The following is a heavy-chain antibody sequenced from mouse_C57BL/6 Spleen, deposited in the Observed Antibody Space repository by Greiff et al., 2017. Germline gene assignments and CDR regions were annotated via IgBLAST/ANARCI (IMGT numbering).Heavy chain of an antibody. CDR1: GFTFSDYY. CDR3: ARWGSSGWFAY. V-gene: IGHV5-12*01. J-gene: IGHJ3*01. Sequence: DVQLVESGGGLVQPGGSLKLSCAASGFTFSDYYMYWVRQTPEKRLEWVAYISNGGGSTYYPDTVKGRFTISRDNAKNTLYLQMSRLKSEDTAMYYCARWGSSGWFAYWGQGTLVTVSA. CDR2: ISNGGGST.